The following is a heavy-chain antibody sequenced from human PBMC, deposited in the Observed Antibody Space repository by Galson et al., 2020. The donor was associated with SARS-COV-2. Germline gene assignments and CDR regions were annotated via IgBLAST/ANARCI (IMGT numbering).Heavy chain of an antibody. J-gene: IGHJ6*03. CDR2: ISGSSSTI. CDR1: GFTFSSYS. V-gene: IGHV3-48*01. D-gene: IGHD1-26*01. Sequence: GESLKISCAASGFTFSSYSMNWVRQAPGKGLEWLSYISGSSSTIYYADSVKGRFTISRDNARNSLYLQMNSLRAEDTAVYYCARSVGPTANYYYMDVWGKGTTVTVSS. CDR3: ARSVGPTANYYYMDV.